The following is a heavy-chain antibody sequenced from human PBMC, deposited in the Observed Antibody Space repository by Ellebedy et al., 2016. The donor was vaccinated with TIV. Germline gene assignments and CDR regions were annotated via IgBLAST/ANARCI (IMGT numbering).Heavy chain of an antibody. Sequence: GESLKISCAASGFTFSNHYMSWIRQAPGKGLEWVAYISLVTHTNYADSVRGRFTISRDNSKNTVYLQMNTLRAEDTAVYYCATDQAGGSGIDYWGQGTLVTVSS. CDR1: GFTFSNHY. J-gene: IGHJ4*02. V-gene: IGHV3-11*06. CDR2: ISLVTHT. CDR3: ATDQAGGSGIDY. D-gene: IGHD3-10*01.